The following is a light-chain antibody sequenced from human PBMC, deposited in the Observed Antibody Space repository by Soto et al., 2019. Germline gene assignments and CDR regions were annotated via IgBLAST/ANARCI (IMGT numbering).Light chain of an antibody. CDR3: QQYNYLIT. V-gene: IGKV3-15*01. CDR2: GAS. CDR1: QRVSNN. Sequence: EIVMTQSPATLSVSPGERATLSCRASQRVSNNLAWYQQKPGQAPRLLMYGASTRATGSPARFSGSGSGTEFTLTITSLQPEDFAVYYCQQYNYLITFGQGTRLEIK. J-gene: IGKJ5*01.